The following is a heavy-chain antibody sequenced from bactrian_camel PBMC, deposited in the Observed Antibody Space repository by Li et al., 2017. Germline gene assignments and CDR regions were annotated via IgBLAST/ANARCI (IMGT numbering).Heavy chain of an antibody. V-gene: IGHV3S53*01. J-gene: IGHJ4*01. CDR1: GSIHSTNC. Sequence: HVQLVESGGGSVQAGGSLRLSCAASGSIHSTNCMGWFRQAPGKERDWVATDNGVGRTYYADSVKGRFAISRDNAGNTLFLQMNSLKSSDTARYYCATGAWSVWGMGTQVTVS. CDR2: DNGVGRT. CDR3: ATGAWSV. D-gene: IGHD8*01.